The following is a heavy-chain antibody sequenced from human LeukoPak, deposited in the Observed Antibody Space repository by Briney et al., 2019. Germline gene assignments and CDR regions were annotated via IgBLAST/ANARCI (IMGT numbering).Heavy chain of an antibody. D-gene: IGHD1-26*01. CDR1: AFTFSGSA. Sequence: GASLRLSCALSAFTFSGSAMHWVRHASGKWREWLGRIRSKANNYATTYGASVKGRFTISRDNSKNRAYLQMNSLKTEDTAVYYCARPGTGSYGDYDYWGQGTLVTVSS. V-gene: IGHV3-73*01. CDR2: IRSKANNYAT. CDR3: ARPGTGSYGDYDY. J-gene: IGHJ4*02.